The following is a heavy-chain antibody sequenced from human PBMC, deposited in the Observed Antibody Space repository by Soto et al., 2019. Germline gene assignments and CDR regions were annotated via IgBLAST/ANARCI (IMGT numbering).Heavy chain of an antibody. CDR1: GFAFSSYA. Sequence: GGSLRLSCAASGFAFSSYAMSWVRQAPGKGLEWVSSISSSSSYIYYADSVKGRFTISRDNAKNSLYLQMNSLRAEDTAVYYCARDGALTGDPQYFDYWGQGTLVTVSS. CDR3: ARDGALTGDPQYFDY. V-gene: IGHV3-21*01. D-gene: IGHD3-9*01. J-gene: IGHJ4*02. CDR2: ISSSSSYI.